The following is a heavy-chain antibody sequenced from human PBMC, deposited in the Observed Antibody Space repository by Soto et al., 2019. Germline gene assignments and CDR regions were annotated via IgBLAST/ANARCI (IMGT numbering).Heavy chain of an antibody. D-gene: IGHD5-12*01. J-gene: IGHJ4*02. CDR1: GFTFSHYG. CDR2: ISYDGSNK. V-gene: IGHV3-30*03. CDR3: AITSVADASFDY. Sequence: PGGSLRLSCAASGFTFSHYGIHWVRQAPGKGLEWLAVISYDGSNKHYADSVKGRFTVSRDNSKSTLFLHMNSLKKEDTAVYYCAITSVADASFDYWGQGTLVTVSS.